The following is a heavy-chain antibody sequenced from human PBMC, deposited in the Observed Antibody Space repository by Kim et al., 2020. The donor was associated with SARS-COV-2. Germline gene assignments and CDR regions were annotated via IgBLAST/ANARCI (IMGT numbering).Heavy chain of an antibody. V-gene: IGHV4-61*03. D-gene: IGHD4-17*01. CDR3: ASVDYLGLFDS. CDR1: GDSITNSYSY. CDR2: IYFSRTT. J-gene: IGHJ5*01. Sequence: SETLSLTCSVSGDSITNSYSYWSWLRQPPGEGLDWIGYIYFSRTTHYNPSLNRRVTISLDSSKHPCSLKLTSLTAADTAMYYCASVDYLGLFDSWGRGT.